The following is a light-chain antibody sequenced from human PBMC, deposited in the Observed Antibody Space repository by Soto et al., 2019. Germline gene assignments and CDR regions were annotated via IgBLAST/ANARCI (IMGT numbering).Light chain of an antibody. Sequence: QSALSQPASMSGSPGQSITIPCTGASSDIGLYNYVSWYQHHPGKAPKLLISEVSIRPLGLSDRFSASKAGNTASLTISGLQPDDEAFYYCSCLSTTSTPIVFGTGTKLTVL. CDR1: SSDIGLYNY. V-gene: IGLV2-14*01. J-gene: IGLJ1*01. CDR2: EVS. CDR3: SCLSTTSTPIV.